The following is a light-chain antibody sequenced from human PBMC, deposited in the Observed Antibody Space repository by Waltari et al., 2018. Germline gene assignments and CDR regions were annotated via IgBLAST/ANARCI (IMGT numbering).Light chain of an antibody. CDR1: SSYVGGYHY. J-gene: IGLJ2*01. CDR3: SSYTSTDVV. CDR2: DVS. V-gene: IGLV2-14*03. Sequence: QSALTQPASVSGSPGQSITIPCTGTSSYVGGYHYVSRYQHHPGKAPKLMIYDVSTRPSGVSNRFSGSKSGNTASLTISGLQAEDEADYYCSSYTSTDVVFGGGTKLTVL.